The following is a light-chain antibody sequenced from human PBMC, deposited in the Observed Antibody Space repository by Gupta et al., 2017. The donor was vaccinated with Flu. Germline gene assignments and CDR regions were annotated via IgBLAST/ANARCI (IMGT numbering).Light chain of an antibody. V-gene: IGKV3-20*01. Sequence: ELVLTPSPGTLSFFPGERATLSCRASQSLSGALAWYQQKPGQAPRLLIFSASGRATGTPGRFSGSGSGTDFTLTISRLEPEDFAVYYCQQHAGSPFTFGPGTTVDIK. J-gene: IGKJ3*01. CDR3: QQHAGSPFT. CDR1: QSLSGA. CDR2: SAS.